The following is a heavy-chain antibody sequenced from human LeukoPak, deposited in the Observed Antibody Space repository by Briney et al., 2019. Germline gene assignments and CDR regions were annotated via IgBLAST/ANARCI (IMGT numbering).Heavy chain of an antibody. V-gene: IGHV3-48*04. CDR3: ARAIEYYDILTGYYISDYMDV. D-gene: IGHD3-9*01. J-gene: IGHJ6*03. CDR2: ISSSSSTI. Sequence: GGSLRLSCAASGFTFSSYSMNWVRQAPGKGLEWVSYISSSSSTIYYADSVKGRFTISRDNAKNPLYLQMNSLRAEDTAVYYCARAIEYYDILTGYYISDYMDVWGKGTTVTVSS. CDR1: GFTFSSYS.